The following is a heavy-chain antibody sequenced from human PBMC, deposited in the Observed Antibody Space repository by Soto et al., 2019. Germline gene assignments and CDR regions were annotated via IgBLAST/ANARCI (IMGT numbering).Heavy chain of an antibody. CDR3: ARDFYGDYGYFDY. J-gene: IGHJ4*02. CDR2: IWYDGSNK. CDR1: GFTFSSYG. D-gene: IGHD4-17*01. V-gene: IGHV3-33*01. Sequence: GGSLRLSCAASGFTFSSYGMHWVRQAPGKGLEWVAVIWYDGSNKYYADSVKGRFTISRDNSKNTLYLQMNSLRAEDTAVYYCARDFYGDYGYFDYWGQGTLVTVSS.